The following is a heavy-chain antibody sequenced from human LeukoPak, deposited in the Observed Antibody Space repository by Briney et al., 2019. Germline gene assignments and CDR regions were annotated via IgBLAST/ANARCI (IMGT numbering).Heavy chain of an antibody. V-gene: IGHV1-2*02. D-gene: IGHD3-22*01. Sequence: GASVKVSCKASGYTFTGYYMHWVRRAPGQGLEWMGWINPNSGGANYAQKFQGRVSMTRDKSISTAYMELSRLRSDDTAVYYCARGDYYDSSGEGDYWGQGTLVTVSS. CDR2: INPNSGGA. J-gene: IGHJ4*02. CDR1: GYTFTGYY. CDR3: ARGDYYDSSGEGDY.